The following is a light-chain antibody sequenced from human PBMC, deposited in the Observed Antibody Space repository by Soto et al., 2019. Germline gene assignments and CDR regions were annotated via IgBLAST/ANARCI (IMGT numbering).Light chain of an antibody. CDR2: SNN. J-gene: IGLJ1*01. Sequence: QSALTQPPSASGTPGQRVTLSCSGSSSNIGSNTVNWYQQLPGTAPKLLIYSNNQRPSGVPDRFSGSKSGTSASLAISGLQSEDETDYYCAAWDDSLNGYVLGTGTKVTVL. V-gene: IGLV1-44*01. CDR3: AAWDDSLNGYV. CDR1: SSNIGSNT.